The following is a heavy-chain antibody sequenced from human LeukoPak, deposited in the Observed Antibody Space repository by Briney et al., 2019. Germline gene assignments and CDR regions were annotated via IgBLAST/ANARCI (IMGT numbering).Heavy chain of an antibody. J-gene: IGHJ3*02. CDR1: GFTFSSYS. CDR2: ISSTSSYI. D-gene: IGHD3-10*01. CDR3: ARDRGPYAFDI. Sequence: GGSLRLSCAASGFTFSSYSMNWVRQAPGKGLEWVSSISSTSSYIYYADSVKGRFTISRDNAKNSLYLQMNSLRAEDTAVYYCARDRGPYAFDIWGQGTMVTVSS. V-gene: IGHV3-21*01.